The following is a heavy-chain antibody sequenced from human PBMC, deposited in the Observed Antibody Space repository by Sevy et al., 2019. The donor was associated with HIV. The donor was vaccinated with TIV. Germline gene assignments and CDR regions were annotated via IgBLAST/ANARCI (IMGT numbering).Heavy chain of an antibody. CDR1: GYTFTGYY. CDR2: INPNSGGT. V-gene: IGHV1-2*04. J-gene: IGHJ3*02. D-gene: IGHD3-22*01. Sequence: ASVKVSCKASGYTFTGYYMHWVRQARGQGLEWMGWINPNSGGTNYAQKFQGWVTMTRDTSISTAYMELSRLRSDDTAVYYCARGSSVSRITMIVVVMDLDAFDIWGQGTMVTVSS. CDR3: ARGSSVSRITMIVVVMDLDAFDI.